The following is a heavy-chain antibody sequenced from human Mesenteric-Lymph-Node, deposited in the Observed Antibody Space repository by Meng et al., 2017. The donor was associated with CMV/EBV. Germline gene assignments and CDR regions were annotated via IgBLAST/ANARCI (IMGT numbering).Heavy chain of an antibody. CDR3: ARDYDILTGIKVGMDV. J-gene: IGHJ6*02. CDR2: ISSSGTNI. CDR1: GFTLSEYT. Sequence: GGSLRLSCAISGFTLSEYTMTWVRQAPGKGLESVSHISSSGTNIYYADSVKGRFTISRDNAKNSLYLQMNSLRAEDTAVYYCARDYDILTGIKVGMDVWGQGTTVTVSS. D-gene: IGHD3-9*01. V-gene: IGHV3-48*04.